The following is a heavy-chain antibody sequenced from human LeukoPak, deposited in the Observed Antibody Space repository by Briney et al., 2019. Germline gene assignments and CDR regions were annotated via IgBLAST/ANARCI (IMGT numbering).Heavy chain of an antibody. Sequence: ASVKVSCKASGGTFSSYAISWVRQAPGQGLEWMGRFIPIFGTANYAQKFQGRVTITTDESTSTAYMELSSLRSEDTAVYYCARDQCSGGSCYSYYFDYWGQGTLVTVSS. D-gene: IGHD2-15*01. V-gene: IGHV1-69*05. CDR3: ARDQCSGGSCYSYYFDY. CDR2: FIPIFGTA. J-gene: IGHJ4*02. CDR1: GGTFSSYA.